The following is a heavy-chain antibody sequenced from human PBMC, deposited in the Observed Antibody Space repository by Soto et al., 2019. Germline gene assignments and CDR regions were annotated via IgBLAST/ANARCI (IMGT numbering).Heavy chain of an antibody. CDR1: GFTVSSNY. V-gene: IGHV3-66*01. J-gene: IGHJ6*03. CDR2: IYSGGST. CDR3: ARAKKAIVVVPALRGKRDYYYYMDV. D-gene: IGHD2-2*01. Sequence: GGSLRLSCAASGFTVSSNYMSWVRQAPGKGLEWVSVIYSGGSTYHADSVKGRFTISRDNSKNTLYLQMNSLRAEDTAVYYCARAKKAIVVVPALRGKRDYYYYMDVWGKGTTVTVSS.